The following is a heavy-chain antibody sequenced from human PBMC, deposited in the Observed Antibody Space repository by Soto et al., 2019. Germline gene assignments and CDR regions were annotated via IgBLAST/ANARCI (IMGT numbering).Heavy chain of an antibody. CDR1: GFTFNIYA. J-gene: IGHJ6*02. Sequence: GGSLRLSCAASGFTFNIYALHWVRQAPGKGLEWVAVISFDGTKKYYSDSVKGRFTISRDNLKNTLYLQMNNPRVEDAALYFCAREDDYGYRYINYGLDVWGQGTTVTVSS. CDR3: AREDDYGYRYINYGLDV. D-gene: IGHD4-17*01. V-gene: IGHV3-30-3*01. CDR2: ISFDGTKK.